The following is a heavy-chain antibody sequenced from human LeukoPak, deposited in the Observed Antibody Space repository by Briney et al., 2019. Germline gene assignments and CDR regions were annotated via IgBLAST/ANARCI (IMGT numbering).Heavy chain of an antibody. CDR1: GFTFSSYA. Sequence: GGSLRLSCAASGFTFSSYAMHWVRQAPGKGLEYVSAISSNGGSTYYANSVKGRFTISRDNSKDTLYLQMGSLRAEDMAVYYCARAPRSDYWGQGTLVTVSS. CDR2: ISSNGGST. CDR3: ARAPRSDY. V-gene: IGHV3-64*01. J-gene: IGHJ4*02.